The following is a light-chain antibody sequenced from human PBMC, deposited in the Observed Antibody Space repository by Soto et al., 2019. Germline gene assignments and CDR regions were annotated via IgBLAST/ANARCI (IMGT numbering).Light chain of an antibody. CDR1: SGDVGAYNY. CDR2: EVN. J-gene: IGLJ1*01. CDR3: SSYASTSTAV. Sequence: QSALTQPASVSGSPGQSITISCTGTSGDVGAYNYVSWYQQHPGKAPKLMIYEVNYRPSGVSNRLSGSKSGIRASLTISGLQAEDEADYYCSSYASTSTAVFGTGTKLTVL. V-gene: IGLV2-14*01.